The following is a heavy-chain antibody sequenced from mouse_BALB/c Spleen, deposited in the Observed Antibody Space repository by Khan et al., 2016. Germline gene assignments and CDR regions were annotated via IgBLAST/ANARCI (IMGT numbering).Heavy chain of an antibody. J-gene: IGHJ1*01. Sequence: EVQLQESGGGLVQPGGSLRLSCTTSGFTFTDYYMSWVRQPPGKALEWLGFARNRANGFTAEYSASVKGRFTIYRDNSHSIIQLQMANKGADDSATCYCARDLTDDYCSYLDVWGAGTTVTVSS. CDR2: ARNRANGFTA. CDR3: ARDLTDDYCSYLDV. CDR1: GFTFTDYY. V-gene: IGHV7-3*02. D-gene: IGHD2-3*01.